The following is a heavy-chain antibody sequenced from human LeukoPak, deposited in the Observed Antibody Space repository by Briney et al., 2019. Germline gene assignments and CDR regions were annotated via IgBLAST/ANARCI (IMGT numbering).Heavy chain of an antibody. CDR3: AREGSGLELLWFGELLRGANWFDP. Sequence: GASVKVSCKASGYTFTGYYMHWVRQAPGQGLEWMGWINPSSGGTNYAQKFQGRATMTRDTSISTAYMELSRLRSDDTAVYYCAREGSGLELLWFGELLRGANWFDPWGQGTLVTVSS. CDR2: INPSSGGT. J-gene: IGHJ5*02. V-gene: IGHV1-2*02. CDR1: GYTFTGYY. D-gene: IGHD3-10*01.